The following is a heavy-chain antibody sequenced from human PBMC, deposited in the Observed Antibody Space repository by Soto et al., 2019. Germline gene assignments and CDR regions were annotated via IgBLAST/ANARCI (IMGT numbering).Heavy chain of an antibody. CDR2: VYYSGYT. Sequence: QLQLQESGPGLVKPPGTLSLTCTVSGGSIDSSTHYWGWVRQPPGKGLEWLGSVYYSGYTYYNPSLNSRVSVSVATSKNQFFLKLGSVTAADTAVYYCARQAFSRGWSGLTPEFDSWGQGTLVSVSS. J-gene: IGHJ4*02. D-gene: IGHD6-19*01. CDR3: ARQAFSRGWSGLTPEFDS. V-gene: IGHV4-39*01. CDR1: GGSIDSSTHY.